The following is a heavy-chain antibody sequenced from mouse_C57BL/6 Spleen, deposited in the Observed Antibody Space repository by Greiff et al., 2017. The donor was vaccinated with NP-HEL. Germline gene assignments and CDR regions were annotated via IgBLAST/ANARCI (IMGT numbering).Heavy chain of an antibody. Sequence: QVQLQQPGAELVKPGASVKLFCKASGYTFTSYWMHWVKQRPGQGLEWIGMIHPNSGSTKYNEKFKSKATLTVDKSSSTAYMQLSSLTSVDSAVYYCAKYYGSSYWYFDVWGTGTTVTVSS. CDR3: AKYYGSSYWYFDV. J-gene: IGHJ1*03. CDR1: GYTFTSYW. D-gene: IGHD1-1*01. V-gene: IGHV1-64*01. CDR2: IHPNSGST.